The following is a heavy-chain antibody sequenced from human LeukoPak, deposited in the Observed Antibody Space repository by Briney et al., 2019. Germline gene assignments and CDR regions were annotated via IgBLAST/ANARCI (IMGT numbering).Heavy chain of an antibody. CDR3: AKDDAWLQYGD. Sequence: GGSLRLSCAASGFTFSSYSMNWVRQAPGKGLEWVSSISSSSSYIYYADSVKGRFTISRDNAKNSLYLQMNSPRPEDTAVYYCAKDDAWLQYGDWGRGTLVTVSS. CDR2: ISSSSSYI. V-gene: IGHV3-21*04. D-gene: IGHD5-24*01. CDR1: GFTFSSYS. J-gene: IGHJ4*02.